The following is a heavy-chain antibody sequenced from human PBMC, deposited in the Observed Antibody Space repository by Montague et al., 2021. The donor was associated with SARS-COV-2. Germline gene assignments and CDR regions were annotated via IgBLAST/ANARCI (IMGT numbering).Heavy chain of an antibody. V-gene: IGHV4-34*01. CDR2: INHSEST. Sequence: SETRSLTCAVYGGSFSVYYWCWICQPPGKGLELKGEINHSESTNYNPSLKIRVTISSDTPKNQFSLKLNSVTAADTAVYFCVVVVPAMRPRSDYWGQGTLVTVSS. CDR3: VVVVPAMRPRSDY. D-gene: IGHD2-21*02. CDR1: GGSFSVYY. J-gene: IGHJ4*02.